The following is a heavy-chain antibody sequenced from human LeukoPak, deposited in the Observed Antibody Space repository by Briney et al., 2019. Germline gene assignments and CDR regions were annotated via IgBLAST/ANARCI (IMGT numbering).Heavy chain of an antibody. V-gene: IGHV3-23*01. Sequence: GGSLRLSCAGSGFTFSSFAMNWVRQAPGKGLEWASAISGSARRTYYADSVKGRFTISRDNSKNTLYLQMNSLRAEDTAVYYCAKGDYDRSGTFDCWGQGTLVTVSS. J-gene: IGHJ4*02. D-gene: IGHD3-22*01. CDR2: ISGSARRT. CDR1: GFTFSSFA. CDR3: AKGDYDRSGTFDC.